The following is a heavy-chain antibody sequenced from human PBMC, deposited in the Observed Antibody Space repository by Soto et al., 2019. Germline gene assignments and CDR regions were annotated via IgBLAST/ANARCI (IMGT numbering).Heavy chain of an antibody. CDR3: ARASYYAWCFDL. V-gene: IGHV4-30-2*06. J-gene: IGHJ4*02. D-gene: IGHD3-10*01. CDR1: GCSINRAGHS. CDR2: SYHSGSS. Sequence: QLQLQESGPGLVEPSQTLSLTCTVSGCSINRAGHSWGCVRQSPGKGLEWIGYSYHSGSSYYNPSLQTRVTISVDLSKAQCYLSLTSVTAEDTAVYFCARASYYAWCFDLWGLGTPVTVSS.